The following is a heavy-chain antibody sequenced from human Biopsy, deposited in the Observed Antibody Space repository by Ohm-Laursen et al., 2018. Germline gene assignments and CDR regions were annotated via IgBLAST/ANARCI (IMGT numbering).Heavy chain of an antibody. Sequence: SETLSLTCTVSGGSLGSYSWSWIRQPAGKGLEWIGQIYTSGITNYNPSLKSRVTMPVDTSKNKFSLRVSSVTAADTAVYYCARDRDRRGWFDPWGQGTLVTVSS. CDR1: GGSLGSYS. V-gene: IGHV4-4*07. CDR2: IYTSGIT. J-gene: IGHJ5*02. CDR3: ARDRDRRGWFDP. D-gene: IGHD1-14*01.